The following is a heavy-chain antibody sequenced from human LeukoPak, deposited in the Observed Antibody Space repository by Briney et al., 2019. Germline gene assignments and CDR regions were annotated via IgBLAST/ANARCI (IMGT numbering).Heavy chain of an antibody. Sequence: PSETLSLTCTVSGYSISSGYYWGWIRQPPGKGLEWIGSIYHSGSTYYNPSLKSRVTISVDTSKNQFSLKLSSVTAADTAVYYCARVHGGNSGSSYYYYYMDVWGKGTTVTVSS. CDR3: ARVHGGNSGSSYYYYYMDV. V-gene: IGHV4-38-2*02. CDR1: GYSISSGYY. CDR2: IYHSGST. D-gene: IGHD4-23*01. J-gene: IGHJ6*03.